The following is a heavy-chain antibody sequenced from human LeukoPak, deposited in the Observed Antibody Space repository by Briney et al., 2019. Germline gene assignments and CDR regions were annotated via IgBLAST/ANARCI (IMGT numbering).Heavy chain of an antibody. D-gene: IGHD1-26*01. CDR3: AKNGQSGFSFDP. CDR1: GGSISSSSYY. V-gene: IGHV4-39*07. Sequence: SETLSLTCTVSGGSISSSSYYWGWIRQPPGKGLEWIGSIYYSGSTYYNPSLKSRVTISVDTSKNQFSLKLSSVTAADTAVYHCAKNGQSGFSFDPWGQGTLVTVSS. J-gene: IGHJ5*02. CDR2: IYYSGST.